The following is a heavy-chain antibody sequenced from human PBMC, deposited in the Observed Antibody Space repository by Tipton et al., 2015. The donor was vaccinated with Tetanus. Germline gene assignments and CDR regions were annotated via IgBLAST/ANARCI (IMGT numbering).Heavy chain of an antibody. D-gene: IGHD4-17*01. CDR1: GGSISSTSYY. J-gene: IGHJ3*02. CDR3: ARAGPDYGDKENGFDI. CDR2: IYYSGNT. V-gene: IGHV4-30-4*08. Sequence: TLSLTCTVSGGSISSTSYYWAWIRQPPGKGLEWIGYIYYSGNTHYNPSLKSRIAISIDLSKNQFSLNLDSVTAADTAVYYCARAGPDYGDKENGFDIWGQGTSVTVSS.